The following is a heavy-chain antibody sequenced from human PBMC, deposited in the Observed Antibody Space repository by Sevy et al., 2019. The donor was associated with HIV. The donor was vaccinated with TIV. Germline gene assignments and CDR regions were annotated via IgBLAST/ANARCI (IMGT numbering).Heavy chain of an antibody. CDR1: GLSVSDNY. CDR2: FYSDGRT. D-gene: IGHD3-22*01. V-gene: IGHV3-66*01. Sequence: GGSLRLSCAGSGLSVSDNYMNWVRQAPGKGLELVSVFYSDGRTYYADSVNGRFTISRDNSKNTLYLHMSNLRPEDTAVYYCARDRYYDASGYYYYYYGMDVWGQGTTVTVSS. CDR3: ARDRYYDASGYYYYYYGMDV. J-gene: IGHJ6*02.